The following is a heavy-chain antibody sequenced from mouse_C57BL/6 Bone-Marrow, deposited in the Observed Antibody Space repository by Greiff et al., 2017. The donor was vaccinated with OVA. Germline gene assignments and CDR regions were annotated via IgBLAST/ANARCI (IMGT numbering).Heavy chain of an antibody. V-gene: IGHV7-3*01. D-gene: IGHD1-1*01. Sequence: EVKLMESGGGLVQPGGSLSLSCAASGFTFTDYYMSWVRQPPGKALEWLGFIRNKANGYTTEYSASVKGRFTISRDNSHSILYLQMNALRAEDSATYYCARSPLYYGFDYWGQGTTLTVSS. CDR2: IRNKANGYTT. CDR3: ARSPLYYGFDY. CDR1: GFTFTDYY. J-gene: IGHJ2*01.